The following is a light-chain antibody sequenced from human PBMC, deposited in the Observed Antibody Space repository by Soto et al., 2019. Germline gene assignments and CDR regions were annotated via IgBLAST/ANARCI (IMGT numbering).Light chain of an antibody. V-gene: IGKV3-15*01. CDR3: QEYIHWPPGM. CDR2: DTS. J-gene: IGKJ1*01. Sequence: EIVVTQSPATLSASPGERVTLSCRASQFVSRRLAWYQQRLGQVPRLLIYDTSTRAPGISARFSGSGSGTECTLTIISLQSEDFAVYYCQEYIHWPPGMFGPGTTVDIK. CDR1: QFVSRR.